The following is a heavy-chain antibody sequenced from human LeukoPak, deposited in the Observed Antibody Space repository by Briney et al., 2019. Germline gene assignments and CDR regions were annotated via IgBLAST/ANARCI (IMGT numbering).Heavy chain of an antibody. D-gene: IGHD5-18*01. V-gene: IGHV3-30*18. CDR2: ISYDGSNK. J-gene: IGHJ4*02. CDR3: AKDRGRAHSYGSFDY. CDR1: GFTFSSYG. Sequence: TGGSLRLSCAASGFTFSSYGMHWVRQAPGKGLEWVAVISYDGSNKYYADSVKGRFTISRDNSKNTLYLQMNNLRAEDTAVYYCAKDRGRAHSYGSFDYWGQGTLVTVSS.